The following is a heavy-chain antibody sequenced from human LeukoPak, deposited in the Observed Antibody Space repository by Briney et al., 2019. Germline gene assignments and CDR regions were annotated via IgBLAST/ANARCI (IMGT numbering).Heavy chain of an antibody. CDR2: IYTSGST. CDR3: ARDVLAAPGTFDY. D-gene: IGHD6-13*01. CDR1: GGSISSGSYY. Sequence: SQTLSLTCTVSGGSISSGSYYWSWIRQPAGKGLEWIGRIYTSGSTNYNPSLKSRVTISVDTSKNQFSLKLSSVTAADTAVYYCARDVLAAPGTFDYWGQGALVTVSS. V-gene: IGHV4-61*02. J-gene: IGHJ4*02.